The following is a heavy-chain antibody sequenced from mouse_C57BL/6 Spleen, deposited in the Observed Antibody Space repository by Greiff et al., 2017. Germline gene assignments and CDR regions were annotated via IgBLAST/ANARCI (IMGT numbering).Heavy chain of an antibody. CDR3: ARSGVLGYAMDY. CDR1: GYTFTDYY. D-gene: IGHD4-1*01. V-gene: IGHV1-26*01. J-gene: IGHJ4*01. CDR2: INPNNGGT. Sequence: VQLQQSGPELVKPGASVKISCKASGYTFTDYYMNWVKQSHGKSLEWIGDINPNNGGTSYNQKFKGKATLTVDKSSSTAYMELRSLTSEDSAVYYCARSGVLGYAMDYWGQGTSVTVSS.